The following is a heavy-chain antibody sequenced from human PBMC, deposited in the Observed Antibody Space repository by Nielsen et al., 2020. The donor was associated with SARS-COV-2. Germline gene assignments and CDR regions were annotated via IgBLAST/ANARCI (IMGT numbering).Heavy chain of an antibody. D-gene: IGHD6-13*01. V-gene: IGHV4-34*07. CDR2: TYHNGDT. CDR1: GGSFSGYY. J-gene: IGHJ4*02. Sequence: SETLSLTCAVYGGSFSGYYWGWIRQAPGKGLEWIGSTYHNGDTSYNPSLKSRVTISKDTSKNQFSLRLSSVTAADTAVYYCVKSLAAAALSFFYFWGQGTLVTVSS. CDR3: VKSLAAAALSFFYF.